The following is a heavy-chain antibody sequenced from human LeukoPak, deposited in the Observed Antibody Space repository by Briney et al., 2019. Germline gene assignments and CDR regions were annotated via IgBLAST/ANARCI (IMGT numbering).Heavy chain of an antibody. CDR1: GFTFSSYS. V-gene: IGHV3-48*04. CDR2: ISSSSSTI. D-gene: IGHD3-22*01. CDR3: ARATYYYDSSGYCYFDY. Sequence: RPGGSLRLSCAASGFTFSSYSMNWVRQAPGKGLEWVSYISSSSSTIYYADSVKGRFTISRDNAKNSLYLQMNSLRAEDTAVYYCARATYYYDSSGYCYFDYWGQGTLVSVSS. J-gene: IGHJ4*02.